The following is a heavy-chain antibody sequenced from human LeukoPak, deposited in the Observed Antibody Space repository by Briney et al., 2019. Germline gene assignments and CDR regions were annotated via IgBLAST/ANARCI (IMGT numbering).Heavy chain of an antibody. Sequence: QRGGSLRLSCAASGFTFSPYGMSWVRQAAGKGLEWVSTISGSGVTTYYADSVKGRFTISRDNSKNTLYLQMNSLRAEDTAVYYCAKDLFLDYWGQGTLVTVSS. CDR2: ISGSGVTT. V-gene: IGHV3-23*01. CDR1: GFTFSPYG. J-gene: IGHJ4*02. CDR3: AKDLFLDY. D-gene: IGHD3-10*02.